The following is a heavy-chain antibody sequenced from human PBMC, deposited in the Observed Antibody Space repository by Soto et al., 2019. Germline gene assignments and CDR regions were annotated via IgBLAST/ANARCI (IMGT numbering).Heavy chain of an antibody. Sequence: GGSLRLSCAASGFTVSDHYMSWIRQAPGKGLEWISYISSSGSAIYYADSVMGRFTISGDDAKNSLYLQLNSLRAEDTAVYYCARCDDYNCLDTIDYWGQGTLVTVSS. CDR2: ISSSGSAI. J-gene: IGHJ4*02. V-gene: IGHV3-11*01. CDR3: ARCDDYNCLDTIDY. D-gene: IGHD4-4*01. CDR1: GFTVSDHY.